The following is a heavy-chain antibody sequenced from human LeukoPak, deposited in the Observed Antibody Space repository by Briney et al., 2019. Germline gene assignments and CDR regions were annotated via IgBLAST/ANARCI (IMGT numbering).Heavy chain of an antibody. CDR2: IYYSGST. V-gene: IGHV4-59*01. CDR1: GGSISSYY. J-gene: IGHJ4*02. D-gene: IGHD4-17*01. Sequence: SETLSLTCTVSGGSISSYYWSWIRQPPGKGLEWIGYIYYSGSTNYNPSLKSRVTISVDTSKNQFSLKLSSVTAADTAVYYCARSARSSFQFGTVTYFDYWGQGTLVTVSS. CDR3: ARSARSSFQFGTVTYFDY.